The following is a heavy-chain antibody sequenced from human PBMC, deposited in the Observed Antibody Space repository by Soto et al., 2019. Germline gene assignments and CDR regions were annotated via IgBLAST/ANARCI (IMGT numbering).Heavy chain of an antibody. Sequence: ESGGGVVQPGRSLRLSCAASGFTFSSYAMHWVRQAPGKGLEWVAVISYDGSNKYYADSVKGRFTISRDNSKNTLYLQMNSLRAEDTAVYYCASPGDYSNYRVGYYGMDVWGQGTTVTVSS. CDR3: ASPGDYSNYRVGYYGMDV. D-gene: IGHD4-4*01. V-gene: IGHV3-30-3*01. J-gene: IGHJ6*02. CDR1: GFTFSSYA. CDR2: ISYDGSNK.